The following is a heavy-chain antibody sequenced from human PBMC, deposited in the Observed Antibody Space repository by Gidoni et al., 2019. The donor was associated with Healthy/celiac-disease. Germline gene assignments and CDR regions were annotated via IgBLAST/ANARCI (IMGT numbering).Heavy chain of an antibody. V-gene: IGHV3-23*01. CDR2: IRGSGIST. J-gene: IGHJ4*02. D-gene: IGHD2-15*01. CDR3: ATDRGGGYCSGGSCYLVTTVTTCFDY. CDR1: GFTVSSEA. Sequence: EVQRWESGGGWVQTGGSRRLAWAACGFTVSSEARSWVRRARGKGLAWVSAIRGSGISTYYEASVKGRFTISSSNSKNTLYLQMNSLRAEYTSVYYCATDRGGGYCSGGSCYLVTTVTTCFDYWGQGPLVTVSS.